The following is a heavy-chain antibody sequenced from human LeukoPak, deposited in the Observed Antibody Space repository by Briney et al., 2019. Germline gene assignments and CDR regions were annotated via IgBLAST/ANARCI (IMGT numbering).Heavy chain of an antibody. J-gene: IGHJ6*02. CDR1: GFTFSSYA. Sequence: GGSLRLSCAASGFTFSSYAMHWVRQAPGKGLEWVAVISYDGSNKYYADSVKGRFTISRDNSKNTLYLQMNSPRAEDTAVYYCAKFIIVGATRLADYGMDVWGQGTTVTVSS. D-gene: IGHD1-26*01. V-gene: IGHV3-30-3*02. CDR3: AKFIIVGATRLADYGMDV. CDR2: ISYDGSNK.